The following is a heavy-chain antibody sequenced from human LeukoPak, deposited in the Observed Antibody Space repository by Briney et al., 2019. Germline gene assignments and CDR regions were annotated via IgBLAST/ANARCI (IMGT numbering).Heavy chain of an antibody. CDR2: INQDGSEM. CDR3: ARDRGIMIVARPPICYFDL. V-gene: IGHV3-7*01. Sequence: GGSLRLSCAASGFTFSNYWMSWVRQAPGKGLEWLANINQDGSEMYYVDSVKGRFTIPRDNGKNSLYLQINSLRADDTAVYYCARDRGIMIVARPPICYFDLGGRGTLV. CDR1: GFTFSNYW. D-gene: IGHD3-22*01. J-gene: IGHJ2*01.